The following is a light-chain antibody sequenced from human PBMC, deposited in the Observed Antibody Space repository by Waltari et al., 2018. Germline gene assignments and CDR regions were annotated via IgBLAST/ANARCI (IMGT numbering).Light chain of an antibody. CDR3: EQANSVPPT. J-gene: IGKJ4*02. CDR1: QGISSW. CDR2: AAS. V-gene: IGKV1-12*01. Sequence: DIQMTQSPSSVSASVGDRVTITCRASQGISSWLAWYQQKPGTAPKLLLYAASSLQSGVPARCSGSGAGTDVTLTNSSLQPEDFATYCCEQANSVPPTFGGGTKVKI.